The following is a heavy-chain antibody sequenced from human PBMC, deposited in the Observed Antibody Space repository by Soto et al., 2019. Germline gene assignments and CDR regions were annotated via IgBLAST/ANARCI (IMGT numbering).Heavy chain of an antibody. CDR2: IYSGDSP. CDR1: GFSVSSNY. Sequence: EVQLVESGGGLVQPGGSLRLSCAASGFSVSSNYVSWVRQAPAKGLEWVSLIYSGDSPHYADSVKGRFTISRDNSKNSLYLQMNSLRAEDTAVYYCAAHDLGGDGGEGLMDYWGQGTLVTVSS. CDR3: AAHDLGGDGGEGLMDY. D-gene: IGHD2-21*02. J-gene: IGHJ4*02. V-gene: IGHV3-66*01.